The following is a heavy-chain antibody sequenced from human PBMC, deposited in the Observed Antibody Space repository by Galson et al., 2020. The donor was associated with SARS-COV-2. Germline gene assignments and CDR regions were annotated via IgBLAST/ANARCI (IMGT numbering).Heavy chain of an antibody. Sequence: GESLKISCAASGFTFSNAWMSWVRQAPGKGLEWVGRIKSKTDGGTTDYAAPVKGRFTISRDDSKNTLYLQMNSLKTEDTAVYYCTTLSPHFGSFCVRGVSCFGMDVWGQGTTVTVSS. CDR2: IKSKTDGGTT. CDR1: GFTFSNAW. CDR3: TTLSPHFGSFCVRGVSCFGMDV. V-gene: IGHV3-15*01. J-gene: IGHJ6*02. D-gene: IGHD3-10*02.